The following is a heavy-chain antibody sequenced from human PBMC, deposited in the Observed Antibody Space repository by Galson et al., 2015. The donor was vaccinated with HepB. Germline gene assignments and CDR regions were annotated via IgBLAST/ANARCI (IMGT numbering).Heavy chain of an antibody. CDR3: ARTRGYQLRPFDY. CDR2: ISYDGSNK. V-gene: IGHV3-30-3*01. Sequence: SLRLSCAASGFTFSSYAMHWVRQAPGKGLEWVAVISYDGSNKYYADSVKGRFTISRDNSKNTLYLQMNSLRAEDTAVYYCARTRGYQLRPFDYWGQGTLVTVSS. J-gene: IGHJ4*02. CDR1: GFTFSSYA. D-gene: IGHD2-2*01.